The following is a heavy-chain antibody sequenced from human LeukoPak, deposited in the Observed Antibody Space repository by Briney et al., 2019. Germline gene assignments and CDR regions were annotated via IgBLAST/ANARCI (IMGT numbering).Heavy chain of an antibody. V-gene: IGHV4-34*01. CDR2: INHSGRT. D-gene: IGHD3-10*01. CDR1: AGSFSGYY. CDR3: ARGRGSYYYGSGSYYKN. J-gene: IGHJ4*02. Sequence: SETLSLTCAVYAGSFSGYYWSWIRQPPGKGLEWIGEINHSGRTNYNPSLKSRVTISVDTSKNQFSLKLISVTAADTAVYYCARGRGSYYYGSGSYYKNWGQGTLVTVTS.